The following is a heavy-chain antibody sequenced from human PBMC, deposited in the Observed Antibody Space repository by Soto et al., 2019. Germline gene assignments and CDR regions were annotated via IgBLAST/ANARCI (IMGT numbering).Heavy chain of an antibody. V-gene: IGHV3-48*03. CDR2: ISGRGSTI. CDR3: ARVPPNFYFFGMDV. CDR1: GFTFSSYE. J-gene: IGHJ6*02. Sequence: EVQLVESGGDLVQPGGSLRLSCAASGFTFSSYEMIWVRQAPGKGLEGVSYISGRGSTIYYADSVKGRFTISRDNAKNSLYLQMHSLRAEDTAVYYCARVPPNFYFFGMDVWGQGPTFTVSS.